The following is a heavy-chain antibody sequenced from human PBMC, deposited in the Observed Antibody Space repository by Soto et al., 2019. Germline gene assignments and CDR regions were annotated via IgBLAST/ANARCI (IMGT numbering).Heavy chain of an antibody. CDR1: GFTFSSYA. Sequence: GGSLRLSCAASGFTFSSYAMSWVRQAPGKGLEWVSAISGSGGSTYYADSVKGRFTISRDNAKNSLYLQMNSLRAEDTAVYYCARVPEVPVPAAIGWFDPWGQGTLVTVSS. CDR2: ISGSGGST. J-gene: IGHJ5*02. CDR3: ARVPEVPVPAAIGWFDP. V-gene: IGHV3-23*01. D-gene: IGHD2-2*02.